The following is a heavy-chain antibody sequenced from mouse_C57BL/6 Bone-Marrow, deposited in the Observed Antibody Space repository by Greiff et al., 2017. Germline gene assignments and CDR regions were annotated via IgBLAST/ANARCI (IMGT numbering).Heavy chain of an antibody. CDR1: GYTFTGYW. J-gene: IGHJ3*01. V-gene: IGHV1-9*01. CDR3: ATIYYDYDGFAY. D-gene: IGHD2-4*01. Sequence: QVQLQQSGAELMKPGASVKLSCKATGYTFTGYWIEWVKQRPGHGLEWIGEIFPGSGSTNYNEKFKGKATFTADKSSHTAYMQLSSLTTEDSAIYYCATIYYDYDGFAYWGQGTLVTVSA. CDR2: IFPGSGST.